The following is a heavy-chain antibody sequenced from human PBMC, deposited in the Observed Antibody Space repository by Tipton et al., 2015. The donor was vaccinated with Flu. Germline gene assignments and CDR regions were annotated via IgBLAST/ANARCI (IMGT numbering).Heavy chain of an antibody. Sequence: GLVKPSETLPLTCGVSGDSIRSSNYYWGWIRQPPGKGLEWIGNTFHSGNTYLNPSLKSRVTISIDTSRNQFSLKMNGVTAADTAVYYCARLYHFSTVFHWYFDLWGRGSLVTVSS. CDR1: GDSIRSSNYY. CDR2: TFHSGNT. V-gene: IGHV4-39*07. CDR3: ARLYHFSTVFHWYFDL. D-gene: IGHD3/OR15-3a*01. J-gene: IGHJ2*01.